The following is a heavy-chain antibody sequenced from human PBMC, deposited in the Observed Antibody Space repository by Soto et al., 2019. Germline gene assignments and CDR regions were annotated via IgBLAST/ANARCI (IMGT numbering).Heavy chain of an antibody. CDR2: INHSGST. CDR3: EVTTDDAFDI. CDR1: GGSFSGYY. Sequence: QVQLQQWGAGLLKPSETLSLTCAVYGGSFSGYYWSWIRQPPGKGLEWIGEINHSGSTNYNPSLKSRVTLSVDTSKNQFSLKLSSVTAADTAVYYCEVTTDDAFDIWGQGTMVTVSS. D-gene: IGHD4-17*01. V-gene: IGHV4-34*01. J-gene: IGHJ3*02.